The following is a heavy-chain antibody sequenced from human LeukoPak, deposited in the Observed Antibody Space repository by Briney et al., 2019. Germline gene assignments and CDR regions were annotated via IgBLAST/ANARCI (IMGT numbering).Heavy chain of an antibody. J-gene: IGHJ4*02. CDR3: AKGRNYYDSSGLDY. D-gene: IGHD3-22*01. CDR1: GFPFSSYA. V-gene: IGHV3-23*01. Sequence: AGGSPRPSFAASGFPFSSYAMSWVRQAPGKGLEWVSAISGSGGSTYYADSVKGRFTISRDNSKNTLYLQMHSLRAEDTAVYYCAKGRNYYDSSGLDYWGQGALVTVAS. CDR2: ISGSGGST.